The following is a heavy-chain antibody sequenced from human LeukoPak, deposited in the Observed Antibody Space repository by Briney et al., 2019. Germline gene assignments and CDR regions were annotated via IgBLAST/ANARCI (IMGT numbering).Heavy chain of an antibody. V-gene: IGHV4-39*07. Sequence: SETLSLTCTVSGDSISSTYYYWGWIRQPPGMGLEWIGNIYYSGSTYHNPSLKSRVSISGDTSKNQFSLKLSSVTAADTAVYYCARAKSGSAYVFDYWGQGTLVTVSS. CDR3: ARAKSGSAYVFDY. CDR1: GDSISSTYYY. J-gene: IGHJ4*02. CDR2: IYYSGST. D-gene: IGHD3-10*01.